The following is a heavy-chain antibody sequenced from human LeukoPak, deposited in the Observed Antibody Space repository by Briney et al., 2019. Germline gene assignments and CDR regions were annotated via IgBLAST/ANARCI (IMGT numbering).Heavy chain of an antibody. Sequence: ASVKVSSKDSRYSFTGYFIHWVRQAPGQGLEWMGCIDPNSGDTKYAQKFQGRVSMPRDTSTRTAYMELSRLRSDDTAVYFCAMSGSTGYPLDYWGQGTLVTVSS. D-gene: IGHD3-22*01. CDR3: AMSGSTGYPLDY. CDR1: RYSFTGYF. J-gene: IGHJ4*02. V-gene: IGHV1-2*02. CDR2: IDPNSGDT.